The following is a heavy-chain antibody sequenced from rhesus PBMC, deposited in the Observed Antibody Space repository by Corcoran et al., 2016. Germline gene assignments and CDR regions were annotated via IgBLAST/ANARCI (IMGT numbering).Heavy chain of an antibody. D-gene: IGHD4-4*01. Sequence: QVQLQESGPGLVKPSETLSLTCAVSGGSISSNYWSWIRQPPGKGLELIGYIYGSSWSTYYNPALKSRVTISTDPSKNQFSLKLSSVTAADTAVYYCAREVTYGSLFDYWGQGVLVTVSS. CDR3: AREVTYGSLFDY. V-gene: IGHV4-160*01. CDR2: IYGSSWST. J-gene: IGHJ4*01. CDR1: GGSISSNY.